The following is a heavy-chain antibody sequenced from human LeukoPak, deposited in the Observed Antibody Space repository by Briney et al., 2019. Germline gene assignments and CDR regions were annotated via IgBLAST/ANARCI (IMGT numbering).Heavy chain of an antibody. V-gene: IGHV3-48*01. Sequence: PGGSLRLSCAANGPSPSSSSMNCVSQAPGEGLEWVSYISYSISNIYYADSVNGRFTSSRDNAKNSLYLQMNSLRAEDTAVYYCVRDFWVFGPGLTEDYWGQGTLVTVSS. J-gene: IGHJ4*02. CDR3: VRDFWVFGPGLTEDY. D-gene: IGHD3-3*01. CDR2: ISYSISNI. CDR1: GPSPSSSS.